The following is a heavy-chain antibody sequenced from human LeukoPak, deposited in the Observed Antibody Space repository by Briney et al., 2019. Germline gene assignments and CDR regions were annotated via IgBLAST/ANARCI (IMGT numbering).Heavy chain of an antibody. CDR3: VRGGTYWTVS. J-gene: IGHJ5*01. Sequence: AGGSLSLSCAASGFVFSASYVSWVRKAPGKGLEWVATIKPDGSEKYHVDSVSGRFTISRDNTNDSLFLQMNSLRVDDTAVYYCVRGGTYWTVSWGQGTLVTVSS. V-gene: IGHV3-7*01. CDR2: IKPDGSEK. CDR1: GFVFSASY.